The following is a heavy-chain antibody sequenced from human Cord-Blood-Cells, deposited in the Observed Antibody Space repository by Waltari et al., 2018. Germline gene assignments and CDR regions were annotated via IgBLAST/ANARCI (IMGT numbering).Heavy chain of an antibody. J-gene: IGHJ4*02. CDR1: GGSISSHY. D-gene: IGHD3-22*01. CDR2: IYYSGST. V-gene: IGHV4-59*11. CDR3: ASSTYYYDSSGYRFDY. Sequence: QVQLQESGPGLVKPSETLSLTCTVSGGSISSHYWGWIRQPPGKGLEWSGYIYYSGSTNYNPSLKSRVTISVDTSKNQFSLKLSSVTAADTAVYYCASSTYYYDSSGYRFDYWGQGTLVTVSS.